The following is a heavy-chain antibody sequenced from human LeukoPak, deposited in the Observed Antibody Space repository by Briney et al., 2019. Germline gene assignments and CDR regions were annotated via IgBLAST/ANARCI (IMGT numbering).Heavy chain of an antibody. Sequence: SETLSLTCTVSGGSIYSTGCSWGWIRQPPGEGLEWIGSIYYSGSTYYNPSLKSRVTISVDTSKNQFSLKLSSVTATDTAVYFCARRQGEYYYDSSGVFDYWGQGTLVTVSS. CDR3: ARRQGEYYYDSSGVFDY. CDR1: GGSIYSTGCS. V-gene: IGHV4-39*01. CDR2: IYYSGST. J-gene: IGHJ4*02. D-gene: IGHD3-22*01.